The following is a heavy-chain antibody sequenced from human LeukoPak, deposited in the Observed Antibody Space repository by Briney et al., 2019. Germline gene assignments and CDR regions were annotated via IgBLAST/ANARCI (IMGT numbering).Heavy chain of an antibody. CDR3: ARDLVGATVADFDY. J-gene: IGHJ4*02. CDR1: GYTFISYV. V-gene: IGHV1-3*01. CDR2: IGDNGNT. Sequence: ASVKVSCKASGYTFISYVIHWVRQAPGRGLEWMGWIGDNGNTKYSQKLQGRISITRDTSASTAYMELRSLRSDDTAVYYCARDLVGATVADFDYWGQGTLVTVSS. D-gene: IGHD1-26*01.